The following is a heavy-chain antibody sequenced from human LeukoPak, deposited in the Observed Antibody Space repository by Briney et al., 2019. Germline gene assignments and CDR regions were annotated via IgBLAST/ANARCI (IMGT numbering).Heavy chain of an antibody. V-gene: IGHV4-59*01. CDR2: IYYSGAS. CDR3: AREGSTRWHWFAP. J-gene: IGHJ5*02. CDR1: GGSINNYY. D-gene: IGHD1-26*01. Sequence: PSETLSLTCTVSGGSINNYYWSWIRQPPGKGLEWIGYIYYSGASNYNSSLKSRVTMSVDTSKNQFYLKLSSVTAADTALYYCAREGSTRWHWFAPWGQGTLVTVSP.